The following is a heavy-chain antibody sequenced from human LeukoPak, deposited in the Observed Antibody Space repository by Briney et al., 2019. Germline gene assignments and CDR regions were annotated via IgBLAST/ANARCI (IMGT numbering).Heavy chain of an antibody. V-gene: IGHV4-4*02. J-gene: IGHJ3*02. CDR1: GGSISSSNW. CDR3: ARGGGRSGYDRSDAFDI. D-gene: IGHD5-12*01. Sequence: PSETLSLTCAVSGGSISSSNWWSWVGQPPGKGLEWIGEIYHSGSTNYNPSLKSRVPISVDKSKNQFSLKLSSVTAADTAVYYCARGGGRSGYDRSDAFDIWGQGTMVTVSS. CDR2: IYHSGST.